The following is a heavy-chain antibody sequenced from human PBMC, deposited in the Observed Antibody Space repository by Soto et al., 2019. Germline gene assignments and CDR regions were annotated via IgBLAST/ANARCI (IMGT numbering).Heavy chain of an antibody. CDR3: ARDRGRSSGWPMDDAFGI. V-gene: IGHV1-69*01. D-gene: IGHD6-19*01. CDR2: IIPIFGTA. Sequence: KVSCKASGGTFSSYAISWVRQAPGQGLEWMGGIIPIFGTANYAQKFQGRVTITADESTSTAYMELSSLRSEDTAVYYCARDRGRSSGWPMDDAFGIWGQGTMVTVSS. J-gene: IGHJ3*02. CDR1: GGTFSSYA.